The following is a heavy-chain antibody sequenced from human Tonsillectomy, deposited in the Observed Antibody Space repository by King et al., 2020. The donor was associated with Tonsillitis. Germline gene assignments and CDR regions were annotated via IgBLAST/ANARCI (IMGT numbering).Heavy chain of an antibody. V-gene: IGHV4-38-2*01. D-gene: IGHD2-15*01. CDR3: ARWGSWPATNWFDP. CDR1: GSSIRSGYY. J-gene: IGHJ5*02. Sequence: VQLQESGPGLVKPSETLSLTCVVSGSSIRSGYYWGWIRQPPGKGLEWIGSIYQSGNTYYNPSLKSRVTMSVDTSQNQFSLNLTSVTAADTAVYYCARWGSWPATNWFDPWGHGSLVTVSS. CDR2: IYQSGNT.